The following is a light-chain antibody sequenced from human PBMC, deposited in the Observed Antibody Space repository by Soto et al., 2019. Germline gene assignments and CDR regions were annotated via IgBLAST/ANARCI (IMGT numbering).Light chain of an antibody. V-gene: IGLV2-14*01. J-gene: IGLJ1*01. Sequence: QAVVTQPASVSGSPGQSITISCTGTSSDVGASNYVSWYQQHPGKAPKLLIYDVSIRPSGVSNRFSGSKSGNTASLTISGLQAEDEADYHCGSYTTGSTPYVFGTGTKLTVL. CDR1: SSDVGASNY. CDR3: GSYTTGSTPYV. CDR2: DVS.